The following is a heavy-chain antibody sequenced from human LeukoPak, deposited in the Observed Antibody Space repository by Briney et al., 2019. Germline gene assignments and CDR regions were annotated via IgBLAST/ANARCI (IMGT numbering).Heavy chain of an antibody. J-gene: IGHJ4*02. CDR2: ISASGDST. D-gene: IGHD3-10*01. CDR3: AKTSILLWFGELRSGYFDY. V-gene: IGHV3-23*01. CDR1: GFTFSSYA. Sequence: GGSLRLSCAASGFTFSSYAMSWVRQAPGKGLEWVSAISASGDSTYNADSVKGRFTISRDNSKNTLYLQMNSLRAEDTAVYYCAKTSILLWFGELRSGYFDYWGQGTLVTVSS.